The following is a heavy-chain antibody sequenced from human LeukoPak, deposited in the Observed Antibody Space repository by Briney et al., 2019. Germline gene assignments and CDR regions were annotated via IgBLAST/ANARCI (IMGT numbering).Heavy chain of an antibody. V-gene: IGHV1-2*02. Sequence: ASVKVSCKASGYTFTAYYSHWVRQAPGQGLEWMGWISPNTGGTNYTQKFQGRVTMTTVTSINTAYMELSGLRSDDTAMYYCARGRYSSSWYYFDYWGQGTLVTVSS. D-gene: IGHD6-13*01. J-gene: IGHJ4*02. CDR3: ARGRYSSSWYYFDY. CDR2: ISPNTGGT. CDR1: GYTFTAYY.